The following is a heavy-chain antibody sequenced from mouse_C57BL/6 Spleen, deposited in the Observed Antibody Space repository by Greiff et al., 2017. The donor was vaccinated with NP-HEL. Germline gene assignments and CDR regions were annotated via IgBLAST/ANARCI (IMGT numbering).Heavy chain of an antibody. CDR2: INPSTGGT. CDR1: GYSFTGYY. J-gene: IGHJ4*01. CDR3: ARFDYGSSYGAMDY. Sequence: DVQLQESGPELVKPGASVKISCKASGYSFTGYYMNWVKQSPEKSLEWIGEINPSTGGTTYNQKFKAKATLTVDKSSSTAYMQLKSLTSEDSAVYYCARFDYGSSYGAMDYWGQGTSVTVSS. V-gene: IGHV1-42*01. D-gene: IGHD1-1*01.